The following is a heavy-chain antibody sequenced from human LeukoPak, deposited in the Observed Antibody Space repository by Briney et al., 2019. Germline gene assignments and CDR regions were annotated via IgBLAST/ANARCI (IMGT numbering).Heavy chain of an antibody. V-gene: IGHV3-7*01. CDR1: GFTFSHFW. CDR3: AREDGYCSGGNCYSYFDS. J-gene: IGHJ4*02. Sequence: GGSLRLSWAASGFTFSHFWMSWVRQAPGKGLEWVAYIKKTGSETYYVDSVKGRLTITRDNTRNSLFLQMYSLRAEDTAVYFCAREDGYCSGGNCYSYFDSWGQGTLVTVSS. D-gene: IGHD2-15*01. CDR2: IKKTGSET.